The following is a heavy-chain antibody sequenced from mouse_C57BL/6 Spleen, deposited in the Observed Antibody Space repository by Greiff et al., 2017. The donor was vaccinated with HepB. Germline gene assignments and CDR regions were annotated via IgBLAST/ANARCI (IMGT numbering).Heavy chain of an antibody. CDR3: ARRRYYGSSSAGGYWYFDV. CDR2: IDPSDSYT. CDR1: GYTFTSYW. V-gene: IGHV1-50*01. Sequence: QVQLQQSGAELVKPGASVKLSCKASGYTFTSYWMQWVKQRPGQGLEWIGEIDPSDSYTNYNQKFKGKATLTVDTSSSTAYMQLSSLTSEDSAVYYCARRRYYGSSSAGGYWYFDVWGTGTTVTVSS. D-gene: IGHD1-1*01. J-gene: IGHJ1*03.